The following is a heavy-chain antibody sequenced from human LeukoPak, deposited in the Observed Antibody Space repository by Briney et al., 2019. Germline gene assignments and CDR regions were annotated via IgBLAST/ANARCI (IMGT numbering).Heavy chain of an antibody. CDR1: GFTFSSYS. D-gene: IGHD3-3*01. Sequence: PGGSLRLSCAASGFTFSSYSMNWVRQAPGKGLEWVSYISSSSSTIYYADSVKGRFTISRDNAKNSLYLQMNSLRAEDTAVYYCARGSLLRFLEWLLMGHWGQGTLVTVSS. V-gene: IGHV3-48*01. J-gene: IGHJ4*02. CDR2: ISSSSSTI. CDR3: ARGSLLRFLEWLLMGH.